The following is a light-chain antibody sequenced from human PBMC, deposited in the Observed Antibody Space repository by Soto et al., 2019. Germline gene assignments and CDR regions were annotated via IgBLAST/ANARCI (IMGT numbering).Light chain of an antibody. CDR2: GAS. J-gene: IGKJ2*01. V-gene: IGKV3-15*01. CDR1: QSVSTN. Sequence: EIVMTQSPATLSVSPGERATLSCRASQSVSTNLAWYQQKPGQAPRLLIYGASTRATGIPARFSGSGSATEFTLTLSSLQSEDFAVYYWQQYRNWPPTYTFGQGTKLEIK. CDR3: QQYRNWPPTYT.